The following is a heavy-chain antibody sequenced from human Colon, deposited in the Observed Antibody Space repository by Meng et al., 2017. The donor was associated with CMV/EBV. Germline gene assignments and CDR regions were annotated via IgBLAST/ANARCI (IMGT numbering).Heavy chain of an antibody. V-gene: IGHV3-23*01. D-gene: IGHD3-3*01. CDR2: ISGSGSST. CDR1: GFRVSSAA. J-gene: IGHJ4*02. Sequence: GFRVSSAAMSWVRQAPGKGLEWVSLISGSGSSTYIADSVKGRFTISRDNSKNTVYLHMNSLRPDDTAVYYCAKDRKYDFWSGYFPDYWGQGTLVTVSS. CDR3: AKDRKYDFWSGYFPDY.